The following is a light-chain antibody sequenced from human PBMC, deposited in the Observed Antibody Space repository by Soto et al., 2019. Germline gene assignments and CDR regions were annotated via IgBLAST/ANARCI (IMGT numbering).Light chain of an antibody. CDR1: SSDVGNYNL. Sequence: QSALTQPASVSGSPGQSITISCAGTSSDVGNYNLVSWYQQHPGKAPRLMIYEVSKRPSGVSNRFSGSRSGNTASLTISGLQAEDEADHYCCSYAGSSTPWVFGGGTKLTVL. V-gene: IGLV2-23*02. CDR2: EVS. J-gene: IGLJ3*02. CDR3: CSYAGSSTPWV.